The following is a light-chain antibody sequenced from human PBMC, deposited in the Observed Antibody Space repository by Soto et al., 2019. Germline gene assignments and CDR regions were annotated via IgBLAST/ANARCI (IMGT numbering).Light chain of an antibody. Sequence: QSALTQPPSASGSPGQSVTISCTGTSSDVGGYNYVSWYQQHPGKAPELMIYEVNKRPSGVPDRFSGSKSGNTASLTVSGLQAEDEADYYCASYAGGNYVFGTGTKVTV. CDR1: SSDVGGYNY. J-gene: IGLJ1*01. CDR3: ASYAGGNYV. CDR2: EVN. V-gene: IGLV2-8*01.